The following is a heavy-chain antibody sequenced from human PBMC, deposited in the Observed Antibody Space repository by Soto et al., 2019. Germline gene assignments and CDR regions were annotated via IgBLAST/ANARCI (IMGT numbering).Heavy chain of an antibody. CDR1: GGTFSSYA. Sequence: QVQLVQSGAEVKKPGSSVKVSCKASGGTFSSYAISWVRQAPGQGLEWMGGIIPIFGTANYAQKFQGRVTITADESTSTAYVELGSLRSEDAAVYYCASGWELATGYYYGMDVWGQGTTVTVSS. D-gene: IGHD1-26*01. CDR3: ASGWELATGYYYGMDV. J-gene: IGHJ6*02. V-gene: IGHV1-69*01. CDR2: IIPIFGTA.